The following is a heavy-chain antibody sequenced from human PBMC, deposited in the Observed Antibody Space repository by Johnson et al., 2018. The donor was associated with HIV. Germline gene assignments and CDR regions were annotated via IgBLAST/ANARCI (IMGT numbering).Heavy chain of an antibody. V-gene: IGHV3-30-3*01. CDR2: ISYAGSNK. CDR3: ARDGPWAAEPAGLGAFDI. D-gene: IGHD6-13*01. CDR1: GFTFSSYA. J-gene: IGHJ3*02. Sequence: QVQLVESGGGVVQPGRSLRLSCAASGFTFSSYAMHWVRQAPGKGLEWVAVISYAGSNKYYADSVKGRFTISRDNSKNTLYLQMNSLRAEDTAVYYCARDGPWAAEPAGLGAFDIWGQGTMVTVSS.